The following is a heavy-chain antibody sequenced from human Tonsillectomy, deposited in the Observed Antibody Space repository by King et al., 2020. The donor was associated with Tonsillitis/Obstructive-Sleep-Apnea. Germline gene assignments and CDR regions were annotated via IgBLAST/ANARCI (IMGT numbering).Heavy chain of an antibody. V-gene: IGHV4-34*01. Sequence: VQLQQGAGLLKPSETLSLTCAVYGGSFSGYYWSWIRQPPGKGLEWIGEINHSGSTNYNPSLKSRVTISVDTSKNQFSLKLSSVTAADTAVYYCARGPPYGQWELLGAPFDYWGQGTLVTVSS. CDR1: GGSFSGYY. CDR3: ARGPPYGQWELLGAPFDY. J-gene: IGHJ4*02. D-gene: IGHD1-26*01. CDR2: INHSGST.